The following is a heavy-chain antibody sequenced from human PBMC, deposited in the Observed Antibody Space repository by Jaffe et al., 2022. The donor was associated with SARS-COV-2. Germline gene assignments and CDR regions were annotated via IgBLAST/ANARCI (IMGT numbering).Heavy chain of an antibody. CDR2: ISGNGGST. V-gene: IGHV3-23*04. CDR3: AKRYDYYGREVDY. J-gene: IGHJ4*02. CDR1: GFIFSSYA. Sequence: EVQLVESGGGLVQPGGSLRLSCAASGFIFSSYAMSWVRQAPGKGLEWVSNISGNGGSTYYADSVKGRSTISRDNSKNTLYLQLNSLRAEDTAIYYCAKRYDYYGREVDYWGPGTLVTVSS. D-gene: IGHD3-10*01.